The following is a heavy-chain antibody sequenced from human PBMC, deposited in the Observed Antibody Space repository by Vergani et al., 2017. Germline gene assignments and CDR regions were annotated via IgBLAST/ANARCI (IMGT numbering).Heavy chain of an antibody. V-gene: IGHV4-31*03. D-gene: IGHD2/OR15-2a*01. CDR2: IYHTGTT. Sequence: QVQLQESGPGLVKPSQTLSLTCTVSGDSIRSGVYYWGWIRQHPGQGLEWIGYIYHTGTTYYNPSLRGRINISVDTSKNQLSLKLTSVTAADTAVYFGARAGLPFYAFYMDVWGKGITVTVSS. J-gene: IGHJ6*03. CDR1: GDSIRSGVYY. CDR3: ARAGLPFYAFYMDV.